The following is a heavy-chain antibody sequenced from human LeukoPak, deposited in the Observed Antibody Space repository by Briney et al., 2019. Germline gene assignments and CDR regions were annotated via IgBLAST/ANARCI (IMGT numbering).Heavy chain of an antibody. J-gene: IGHJ5*02. CDR1: GYTFTTYY. D-gene: IGHD1-26*01. CDR2: INPSVGST. CDR3: ARDHSGSQHWFDP. Sequence: ASVKVSCKASGYTFTTYYVHWVRQAPGRGLEWMGVINPSVGSTSYAQKFQGRVTMTRDTSTSTVYMELSSLRSEGTAVYYCARDHSGSQHWFDPWGQGTLVPVSS. V-gene: IGHV1-46*01.